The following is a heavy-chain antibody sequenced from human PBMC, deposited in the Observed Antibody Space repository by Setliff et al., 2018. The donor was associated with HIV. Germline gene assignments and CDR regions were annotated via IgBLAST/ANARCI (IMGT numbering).Heavy chain of an antibody. J-gene: IGHJ6*03. V-gene: IGHV7-4-1*02. CDR2: TNTNTGNP. CDR1: GYTFSNYG. CDR3: ARDHDYVDPSRNWFYMDV. D-gene: IGHD4-17*01. Sequence: ASVKVSCKASGYTFSNYGMNWVRQAPGQGLEWMGWTNTNTGNPTYAQDFTGRFVFSLDTSVSTAYLQISSLKAEDTAVYYCARDHDYVDPSRNWFYMDVWGKGTTVTVSS.